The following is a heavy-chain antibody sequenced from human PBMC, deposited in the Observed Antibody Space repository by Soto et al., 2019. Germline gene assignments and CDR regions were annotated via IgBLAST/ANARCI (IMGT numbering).Heavy chain of an antibody. Sequence: PVGSLRLSCAASGFTFSSYAMHWVRQAPGKGLEWVAVISYDGSNKYYADSVKGRFTISRDNSKNTLYLQMNSLRAEDTAVYYCARDLLYGMDVWGQGTTDTVSS. CDR2: ISYDGSNK. CDR1: GFTFSSYA. J-gene: IGHJ6*02. CDR3: ARDLLYGMDV. V-gene: IGHV3-30-3*01.